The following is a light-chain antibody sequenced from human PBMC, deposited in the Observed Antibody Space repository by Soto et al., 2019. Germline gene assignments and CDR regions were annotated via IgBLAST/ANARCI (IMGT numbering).Light chain of an antibody. CDR2: GAS. CDR1: KSVSSSF. CDR3: QHYGSSPLT. V-gene: IGKV3-20*01. Sequence: EIVLTQSPGTLSLSPGERATLSCRASKSVSSSFLAWYQQKPGQAPRLLIYGASSRATGIPDRFSGSASGTDFTLTISRLEPEDSALYYCQHYGSSPLTFGRGTKVEIK. J-gene: IGKJ4*01.